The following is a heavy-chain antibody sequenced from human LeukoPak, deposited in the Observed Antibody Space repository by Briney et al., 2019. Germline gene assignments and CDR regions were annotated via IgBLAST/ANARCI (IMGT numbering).Heavy chain of an antibody. CDR1: GGSISSGGYS. V-gene: IGHV4-30-2*01. J-gene: IGHJ4*02. CDR3: ARVDYGDHVFDY. CDR2: IYHSGST. D-gene: IGHD4-17*01. Sequence: SETLSLTCAVSGGSISSGGYSWSWIRQPPGRGLEWIGYIYHSGSTYYNPSLKSRVTISVDRSKNQFSLKLSSVTAADTAVYYCARVDYGDHVFDYWGQGTLVTVSS.